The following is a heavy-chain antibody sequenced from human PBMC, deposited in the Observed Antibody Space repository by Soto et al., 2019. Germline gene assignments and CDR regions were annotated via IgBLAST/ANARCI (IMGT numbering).Heavy chain of an antibody. V-gene: IGHV1-2*02. Sequence: QVQLVQSGAEVKKPGASMKVSCKASGYTFIAYYIHWVRQAPGQRLEWMGWVNPNSGVTNSAQKFQGRVTRTRDPSISTASMELSSLTSDDTAIYFWARDVGEGAPFYYMDVWGNGTTVTVSS. CDR3: ARDVGEGAPFYYMDV. CDR2: VNPNSGVT. D-gene: IGHD1-26*01. CDR1: GYTFIAYY. J-gene: IGHJ6*03.